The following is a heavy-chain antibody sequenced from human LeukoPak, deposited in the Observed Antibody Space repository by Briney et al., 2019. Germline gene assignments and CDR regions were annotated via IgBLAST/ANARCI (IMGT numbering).Heavy chain of an antibody. CDR3: ARDRGDYVFDY. J-gene: IGHJ4*02. Sequence: GGSLRLSCEASGFTFTDAWMSWVRQAPGKGLEWVAVIWYDGSNKYYADSVKGRFTISRDNSKNTLYLQMNSLRAEDTAVYYCARDRGDYVFDYWGQGTLVTVSS. D-gene: IGHD4-17*01. V-gene: IGHV3-33*08. CDR1: GFTFTDAW. CDR2: IWYDGSNK.